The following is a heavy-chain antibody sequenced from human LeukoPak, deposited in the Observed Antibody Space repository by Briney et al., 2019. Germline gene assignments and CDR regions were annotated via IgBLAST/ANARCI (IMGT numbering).Heavy chain of an antibody. Sequence: GASVKVSCRASGGTFSSYAISWVRQAPGQGLEWMGGIIPIFGTANYAQKFQGRVTITADESTSTAYMELSSLRSEDTAVYYCARDLHYYDSSGYYGDAFDIWGQGTMVTVSS. D-gene: IGHD3-22*01. V-gene: IGHV1-69*13. CDR1: GGTFSSYA. CDR2: IIPIFGTA. CDR3: ARDLHYYDSSGYYGDAFDI. J-gene: IGHJ3*02.